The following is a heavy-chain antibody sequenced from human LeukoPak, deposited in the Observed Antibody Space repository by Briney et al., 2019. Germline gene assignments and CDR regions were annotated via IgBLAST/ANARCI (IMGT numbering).Heavy chain of an antibody. CDR1: GYSISRGYY. CDR2: TYWNNDK. V-gene: IGHV2-5*01. Sequence: TLSLTCNVSGYSISRGYYWGWIRQPPGKALEWLAVTYWNNDKSYSPSLKSRLTITKDTSKNQVVLIMTNMDPVDTATYYCAHKGRGSGSYTMWGQGTLVTVSS. D-gene: IGHD3-10*01. CDR3: AHKGRGSGSYTM. J-gene: IGHJ4*02.